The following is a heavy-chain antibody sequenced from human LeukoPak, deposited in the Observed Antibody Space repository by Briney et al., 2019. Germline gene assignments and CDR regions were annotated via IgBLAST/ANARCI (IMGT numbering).Heavy chain of an antibody. D-gene: IGHD1-20*01. V-gene: IGHV1-69-2*01. J-gene: IGHJ4*02. CDR1: GYTSTDYY. Sequence: ASVKVSCKXSGYTSTDYYVHWVPQAPGKGLEWMGIIDPEDGETIYAEEFQGRVSITADTSTDTAYMELSSLRFDDTAVYYCATGHITGGTGFDYWGQGTLVTVSS. CDR2: IDPEDGET. CDR3: ATGHITGGTGFDY.